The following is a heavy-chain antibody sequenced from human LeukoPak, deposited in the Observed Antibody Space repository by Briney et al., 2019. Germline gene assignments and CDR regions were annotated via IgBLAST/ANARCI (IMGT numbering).Heavy chain of an antibody. Sequence: SETLSLTCAVYGGSFSGYYWSWIRQPPGKGLEWIGEINHSGSTNYNPSLKSRVTISVDTSKNQFSLKLSSVTAADTAVYYCASRGGYSPELGYWGQGTLVTVSS. CDR2: INHSGST. J-gene: IGHJ4*02. V-gene: IGHV4-34*01. D-gene: IGHD3-22*01. CDR1: GGSFSGYY. CDR3: ASRGGYSPELGY.